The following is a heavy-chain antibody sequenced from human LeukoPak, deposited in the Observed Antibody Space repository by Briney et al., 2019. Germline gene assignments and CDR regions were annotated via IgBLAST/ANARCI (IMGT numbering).Heavy chain of an antibody. CDR3: ARAPATIVDY. V-gene: IGHV1-46*01. D-gene: IGHD5-12*01. J-gene: IGHJ4*02. CDR2: INPSGGST. CDR1: GYTFTGYY. Sequence: ASVKVSCKASGYTFTGYYIHWVRQAPGQGLEWMGIINPSGGSTSYAQKFQGRVTMTRDTSISTAYMELSRLRSDDTAVYYCARAPATIVDYWGQGTLVTVSS.